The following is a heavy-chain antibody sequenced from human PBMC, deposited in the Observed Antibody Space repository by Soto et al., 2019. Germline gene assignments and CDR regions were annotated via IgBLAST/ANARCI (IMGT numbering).Heavy chain of an antibody. CDR1: GDSISSNNYY. V-gene: IGHV4-39*01. CDR3: ARHPGYAVPTVYATHYFNY. J-gene: IGHJ4*02. D-gene: IGHD2-8*01. CDR2: IHYTGST. Sequence: QLQLHESGPGLVKPSETLSLTCSVSGDSISSNNYYCGWIRQPPGKGLEWIGSIHYTGSTHYNPSLKSRVTMSVDTSKSQFSLKLSSVTAADTAVYYCARHPGYAVPTVYATHYFNYWGQGILVTVST.